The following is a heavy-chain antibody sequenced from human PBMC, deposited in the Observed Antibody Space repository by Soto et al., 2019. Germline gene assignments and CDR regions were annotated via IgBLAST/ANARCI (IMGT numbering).Heavy chain of an antibody. CDR3: ARDLAYYYGMDV. J-gene: IGHJ6*02. CDR1: GFTFSSYE. V-gene: IGHV3-48*03. Sequence: EVQLVESGGGLVQPGGSLRLSCAASGFTFSSYEMNWVRQAPGKGLEWVSYISSSGSTIYYADSVKGRFTISRDNAKNSLYLQMNSLRAEDTAVYYCARDLAYYYGMDVWGQGTTVTVSS. D-gene: IGHD3-16*01. CDR2: ISSSGSTI.